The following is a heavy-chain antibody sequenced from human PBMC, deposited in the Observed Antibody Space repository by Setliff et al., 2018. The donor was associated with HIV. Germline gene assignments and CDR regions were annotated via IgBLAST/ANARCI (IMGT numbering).Heavy chain of an antibody. CDR2: IHYTGST. CDR3: ARDPPGYGDSNDY. Sequence: SETLSLTCSVSGGSVSSVNYYWSWIRQPPGKGLEWIGYIHYTGSTTYNPSLKSRVTISVDTSKNQFSLKLSSVTAADTAVYYCARDPPGYGDSNDYWGQGTLVTVSS. J-gene: IGHJ4*02. V-gene: IGHV4-61*01. D-gene: IGHD4-17*01. CDR1: GGSVSSVNYY.